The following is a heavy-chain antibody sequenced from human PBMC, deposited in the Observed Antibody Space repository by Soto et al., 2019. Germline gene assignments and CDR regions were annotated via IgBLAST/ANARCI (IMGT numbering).Heavy chain of an antibody. CDR1: GFTFSSYA. CDR2: ISYDGSNK. D-gene: IGHD6-19*01. Sequence: LRLSCAASGFTFSSYAMHWVRQAPGKGLEWVAVISYDGSNKYYADSVKGRFTISRDNSKNTLYLQMNSLRAEDTAVYYCARSTESSFSSGWYPYYYGMDVWGQGTTVTVSS. V-gene: IGHV3-30-3*01. J-gene: IGHJ6*02. CDR3: ARSTESSFSSGWYPYYYGMDV.